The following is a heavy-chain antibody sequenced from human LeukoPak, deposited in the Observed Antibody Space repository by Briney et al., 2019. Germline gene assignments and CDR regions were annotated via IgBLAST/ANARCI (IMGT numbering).Heavy chain of an antibody. Sequence: GASVKVSCKASGGTFSSYAISWVRQAPGQGLEWMGGIIPIFGTANYAQKFQGRVTITADESTSTAYMELSSLRSEDTAVYYCARGYVRFDYYYGMDVWGQGTTVTVSS. D-gene: IGHD3-10*02. J-gene: IGHJ6*02. CDR1: GGTFSSYA. V-gene: IGHV1-69*13. CDR3: ARGYVRFDYYYGMDV. CDR2: IIPIFGTA.